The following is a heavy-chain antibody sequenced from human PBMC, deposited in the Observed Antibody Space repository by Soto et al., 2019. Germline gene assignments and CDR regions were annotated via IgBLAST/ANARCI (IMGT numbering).Heavy chain of an antibody. V-gene: IGHV3-30*18. D-gene: IGHD3-22*01. CDR3: AKGSDTSGYYQLDY. J-gene: IGHJ4*02. CDR2: ISHDGTKK. Sequence: QVQLVESGGGVVQPGRSLRLSCAASGFTFSSYGMHWVRQAPGKGLEWMAVISHDGTKKYYVDSVKGRFTISRDNSKNTLHLQMNSLRAEDTALYSCAKGSDTSGYYQLDYWGQGTLVTVSS. CDR1: GFTFSSYG.